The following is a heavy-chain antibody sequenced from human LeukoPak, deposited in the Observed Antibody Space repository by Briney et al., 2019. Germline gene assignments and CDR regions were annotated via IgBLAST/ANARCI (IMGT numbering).Heavy chain of an antibody. D-gene: IGHD1-1*01. V-gene: IGHV3-7*01. Sequence: FTSSGSGFTFNGSWMNWVRQAPGKGLEWVANMDPSGTQTRYVDSVKGGFNISKDDPGTSLYLQMHSLRAEDTSIYYCAIWTSGNYWGQGALVTVSS. CDR2: MDPSGTQT. CDR3: AIWTSGNY. CDR1: GFTFNGSW. J-gene: IGHJ4*02.